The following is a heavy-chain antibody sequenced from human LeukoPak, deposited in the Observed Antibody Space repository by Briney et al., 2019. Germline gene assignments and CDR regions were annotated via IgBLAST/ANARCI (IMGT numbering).Heavy chain of an antibody. CDR1: GGSISSSSYY. J-gene: IGHJ4*02. CDR3: ARENGPLLWFEKYYFDY. D-gene: IGHD3-10*01. V-gene: IGHV4-61*02. CDR2: IYTTGST. Sequence: PSETLSLTCTVSGGSISSSSYYWGWIRQPAGKGLEWIGRIYTTGSTNYNPSLKSRVTMSVDTPKNQFSLKLSSVTAADTAVYYCARENGPLLWFEKYYFDYWGQGTLVTVSS.